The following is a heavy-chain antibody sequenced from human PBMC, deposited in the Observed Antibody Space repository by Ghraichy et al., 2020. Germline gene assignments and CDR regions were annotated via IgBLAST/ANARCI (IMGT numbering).Heavy chain of an antibody. J-gene: IGHJ6*02. V-gene: IGHV4-39*01. CDR3: ARQGFYSSSSRLYYYGMDV. Sequence: SETLSLTCTVSGGSISSSSYYWGWIRQPPGKGLEWIGSIYYSGSTYYNPSLKSRVTISVDTSKNQFSLKLSSVTAADTAVYYCARQGFYSSSSRLYYYGMDVWGQGTTVTVSS. CDR1: GGSISSSSYY. CDR2: IYYSGST. D-gene: IGHD6-6*01.